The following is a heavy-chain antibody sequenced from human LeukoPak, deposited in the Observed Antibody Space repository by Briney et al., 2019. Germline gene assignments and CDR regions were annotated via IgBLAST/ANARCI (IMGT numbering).Heavy chain of an antibody. CDR3: ARKKTGATNGLDV. D-gene: IGHD1-1*01. CDR1: GGSIRSGGYY. V-gene: IGHV4-31*03. Sequence: SETLSLTCTVSGGSIRSGGYYWTWIRQHPGKGLEWIGYIYHSGSTYYNPSLKSRVTISVDTSKNQFSLNLSSVTAADTAVYYCARKKTGATNGLDVWGQGTTVTVSS. CDR2: IYHSGST. J-gene: IGHJ6*02.